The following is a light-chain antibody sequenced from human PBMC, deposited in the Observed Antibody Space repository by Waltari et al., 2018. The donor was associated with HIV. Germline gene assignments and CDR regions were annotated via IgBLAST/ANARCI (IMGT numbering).Light chain of an antibody. V-gene: IGKV2D-29*01. CDR1: QSLVHSDGKTY. Sequence: DVVMTQTPLSLSVIPGQPASISCKSSQSLVHSDGKTYLYWYLQKSGQPPQLLIYEVSNRYSGVPARFSGSGSGADFTLKVSRVEPEDVGIYYCMQTQQPPYTFGQGTNLEIK. J-gene: IGKJ2*01. CDR3: MQTQQPPYT. CDR2: EVS.